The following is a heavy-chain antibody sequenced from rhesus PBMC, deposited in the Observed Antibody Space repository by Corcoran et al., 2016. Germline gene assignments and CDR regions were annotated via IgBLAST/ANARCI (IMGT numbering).Heavy chain of an antibody. Sequence: QVTLKESGPALVKPTQTPTLTCTFSVFSNSTSGTGVGWIGQPPGKALEWRANIYWNDSKYYSTSLQSRLTISKDTSKNQVVLTMTNMDPVDTATYYCARVLYYYDSGYHNLFDYWGQGVLVTVSS. V-gene: IGHV2-95*01. CDR1: VFSNSTSGTG. D-gene: IGHD3-28*01. CDR2: IYWNDSK. J-gene: IGHJ4*01. CDR3: ARVLYYYDSGYHNLFDY.